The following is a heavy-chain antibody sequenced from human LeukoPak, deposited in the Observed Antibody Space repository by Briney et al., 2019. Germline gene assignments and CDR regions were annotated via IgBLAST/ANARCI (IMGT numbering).Heavy chain of an antibody. CDR3: ARAQGGIFDN. D-gene: IGHD1-26*01. CDR1: GDSVSNHLVT. CDR2: TYCRSKWSN. J-gene: IGHJ4*02. V-gene: IGHV6-1*01. Sequence: SQTLSLTCAISGDSVSNHLVTWSWIRQSPSRGLEWLGRTYCRSKWSNDFAESVKSRIIIDPDTSKNQFSLQLNSVTPDDTAVYYCARAQGGIFDNWGQGTLVTVSS.